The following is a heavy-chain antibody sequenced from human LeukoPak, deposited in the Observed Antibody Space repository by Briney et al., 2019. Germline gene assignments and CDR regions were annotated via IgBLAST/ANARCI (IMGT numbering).Heavy chain of an antibody. CDR2: ISSSSSTI. CDR1: GFTFSSYS. J-gene: IGHJ4*02. CDR3: AKFFLPYLAGGTGSR. Sequence: GGSLRLSCAASGFTFSSYSMNWVRQAPGKGLEWASYISSSSSTIYYADSVEGRFTISRDNSKNTLYLQMNSLRAEDTALYYCAKFFLPYLAGGTGSRWGQGTLVTVSS. D-gene: IGHD3-10*01. V-gene: IGHV3-48*04.